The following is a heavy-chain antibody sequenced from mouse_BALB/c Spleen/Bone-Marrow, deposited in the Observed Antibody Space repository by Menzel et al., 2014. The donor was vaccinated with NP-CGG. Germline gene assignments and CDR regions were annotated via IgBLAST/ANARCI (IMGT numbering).Heavy chain of an antibody. CDR2: IDPENGDT. V-gene: IGHV14-4*02. CDR3: NANWDY. CDR1: GFYIKDYY. D-gene: IGHD4-1*01. Sequence: EVKLVESGAELVRSAASVKLPCTASGFYIKDYYMHWVKQRTEQGLEWIGWIDPENGDTEYAPKFQGKANMTADTSSNTAYLQLRSLTSEDTAVYYCNANWDYWGQGTTLTVSS. J-gene: IGHJ2*01.